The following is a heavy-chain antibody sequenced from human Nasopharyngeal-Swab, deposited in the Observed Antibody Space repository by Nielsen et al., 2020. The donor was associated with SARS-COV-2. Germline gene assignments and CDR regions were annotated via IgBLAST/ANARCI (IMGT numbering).Heavy chain of an antibody. Sequence: GESLKISCSASGFIFGEFGLSWFRQAPGKGLEWVGFIRSQTFGGTAEYAASVRGRFTISRDDFRSIAYLQMNSLKTDDTAVYWCTSAGGQYLGTSFNEGLDYWGQGILVTVSS. CDR3: TSAGGQYLGTSFNEGLDY. CDR1: GFIFGEFG. CDR2: IRSQTFGGTA. V-gene: IGHV3-49*03. J-gene: IGHJ4*02. D-gene: IGHD3-10*01.